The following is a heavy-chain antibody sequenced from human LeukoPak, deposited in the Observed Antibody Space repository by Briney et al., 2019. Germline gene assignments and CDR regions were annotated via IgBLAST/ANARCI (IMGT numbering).Heavy chain of an antibody. D-gene: IGHD6-19*01. CDR2: ISSSGSTM. J-gene: IGHJ4*02. V-gene: IGHV3-11*01. CDR1: GFTFSDYY. Sequence: GGSLRLSCAASGFTFSDYYMSWIRQAPGKGLEWLSYISSSGSTMCYTDSVKGRFTISRDNAKNSLDLQMTSLRAEDTAVYYCAKVAGYSSGPCDYWGQGTLVTVSS. CDR3: AKVAGYSSGPCDY.